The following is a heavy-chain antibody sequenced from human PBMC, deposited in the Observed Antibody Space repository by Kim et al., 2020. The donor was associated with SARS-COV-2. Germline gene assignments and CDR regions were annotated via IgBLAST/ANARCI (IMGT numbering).Heavy chain of an antibody. D-gene: IGHD2-21*02. CDR3: ARDRGSIVVVTAIDPPDY. V-gene: IGHV3-11*06. J-gene: IGHJ4*02. Sequence: KGRFTISRDNAKNSLYLQMNSLRAEDTAVYYCARDRGSIVVVTAIDPPDYWGQGTLVTVSS.